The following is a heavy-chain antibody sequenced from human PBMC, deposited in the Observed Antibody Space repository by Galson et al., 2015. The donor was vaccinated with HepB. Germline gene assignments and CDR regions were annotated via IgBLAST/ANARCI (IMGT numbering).Heavy chain of an antibody. CDR2: IYWDDDK. V-gene: IGHV2-5*02. CDR3: AHSDCSGGSCYSFGVGNWFDP. CDR1: GFSLSTSGVG. Sequence: PALVKPTQTLTLTCTFSGFSLSTSGVGVGWIRQPPGKALEWLALIYWDDDKRYSPSLKSRLTITKDTSKNQVVLTMTNMDPVDTATYYCAHSDCSGGSCYSFGVGNWFDPWGQGTLVTVSS. D-gene: IGHD2-15*01. J-gene: IGHJ5*02.